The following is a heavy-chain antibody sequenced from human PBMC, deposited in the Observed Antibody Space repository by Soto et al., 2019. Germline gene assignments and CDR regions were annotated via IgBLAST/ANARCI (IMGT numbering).Heavy chain of an antibody. J-gene: IGHJ3*02. D-gene: IGHD3-3*01. CDR1: GFTFSSYE. V-gene: IGHV3-48*03. Sequence: VGSLRLSCAASGFTFSSYEMNWVRQAPGKGLEWVSYISSSGSTIYYADSVKGRFTISRDNAKNSLYLQMNSPRAEDTAVYYCARDPRSITIFGVVIGGDAFDIWGQGTMVTVSS. CDR2: ISSSGSTI. CDR3: ARDPRSITIFGVVIGGDAFDI.